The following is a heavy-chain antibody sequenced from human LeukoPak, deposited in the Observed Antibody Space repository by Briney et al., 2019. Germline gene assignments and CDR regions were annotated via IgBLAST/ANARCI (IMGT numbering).Heavy chain of an antibody. CDR1: GFTFSTYG. D-gene: IGHD5-18*01. J-gene: IGHJ4*02. CDR2: IRSDGSNK. Sequence: GGSLRLSCAASGFTFSTYGIHWVRQAPGKGLEWVAFIRSDGSNKYYADSVKGRFTMSRDNSKNTLYLQMNSLRAEDTAVYYCAKVKQLWMYYFDYWGQGTLVTVSS. V-gene: IGHV3-30*02. CDR3: AKVKQLWMYYFDY.